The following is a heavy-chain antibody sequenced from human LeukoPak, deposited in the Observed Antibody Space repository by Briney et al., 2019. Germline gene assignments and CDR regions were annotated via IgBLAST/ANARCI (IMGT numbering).Heavy chain of an antibody. D-gene: IGHD3-10*01. CDR1: GFTFSSYA. V-gene: IGHV3-30-3*01. CDR3: ASEGN. J-gene: IGHJ4*02. CDR2: ISYDGSNK. Sequence: GGSLRLSCAASGFTFSSYAMHWVRQAPGKGLEWVTVISYDGSNKYYADSVKGRFTISRDNSKNTLYLQMSSLRAEDTAVYYCASEGNWGQGTLVTVSS.